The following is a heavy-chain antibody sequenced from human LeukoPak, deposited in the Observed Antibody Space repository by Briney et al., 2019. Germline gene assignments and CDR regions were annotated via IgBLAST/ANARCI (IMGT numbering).Heavy chain of an antibody. V-gene: IGHV4-39*07. CDR2: IYYSGST. CDR3: ARGDYYFDY. J-gene: IGHJ4*02. CDR1: GGSITSSSLY. Sequence: SETLSLTCTVSGGSITSSSLYWGWIRQPPGKGLEWIGSIYYSGSTYYNPSLKSRVTISVDTSKNQFSLKLSSVTAADTAVYYCARGDYYFDYWGQGTLVTVSS.